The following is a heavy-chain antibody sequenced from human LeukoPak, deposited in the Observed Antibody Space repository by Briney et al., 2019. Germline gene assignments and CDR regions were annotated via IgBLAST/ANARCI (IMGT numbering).Heavy chain of an antibody. V-gene: IGHV3-7*03. CDR3: AKAPVTSCRGAFCYPFDY. CDR2: IKQGGSEK. J-gene: IGHJ4*02. D-gene: IGHD2-15*01. Sequence: PGGSLRLSCAASGFTFSSYWMSWVRQAPGKGLEWVANIKQGGSEKYYVDSVKGRFTISRDNAKNSLYLQMNSLRAEDAAVYYCAKAPVTSCRGAFCYPFDYWGQGTLVTVSS. CDR1: GFTFSSYW.